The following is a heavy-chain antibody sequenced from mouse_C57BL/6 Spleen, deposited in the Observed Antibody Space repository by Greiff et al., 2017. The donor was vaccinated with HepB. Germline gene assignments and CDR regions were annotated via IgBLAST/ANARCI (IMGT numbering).Heavy chain of an antibody. CDR1: GYSFTGYY. D-gene: IGHD2-4*01. J-gene: IGHJ4*01. CDR2: INPSTGGT. V-gene: IGHV1-42*01. Sequence: VHVKQSGPELVKPGASVKISCKASGYSFTGYYMNWVKQSPEKSLEWIGEINPSTGGTTYNQKLKAKATLTVDKSSSTAYMQLKSLTSEDSAVYYCARSDYDYDDYYAMDYWGQGTSVTVSS. CDR3: ARSDYDYDDYYAMDY.